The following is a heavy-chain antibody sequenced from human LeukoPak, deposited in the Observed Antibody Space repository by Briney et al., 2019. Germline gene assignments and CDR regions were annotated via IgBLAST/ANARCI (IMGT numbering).Heavy chain of an antibody. CDR1: GGTFSRNT. J-gene: IGHJ3*01. CDR2: IIPILGTA. Sequence: GASVKVSCKASGGTFSRNTISWVRQAPGQGLEWMGRIIPILGTANYAQKFQGRVTITADKSTSTAYMELSSLRSEDTAVYYCARSGFQDCDDATCVAFDVWGQGTMVTVSS. V-gene: IGHV1-69*08. D-gene: IGHD2-21*01. CDR3: ARSGFQDCDDATCVAFDV.